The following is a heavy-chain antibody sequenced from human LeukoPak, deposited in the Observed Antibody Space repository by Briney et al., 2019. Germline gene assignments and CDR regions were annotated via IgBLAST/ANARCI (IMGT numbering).Heavy chain of an antibody. D-gene: IGHD6-13*01. CDR3: ATQQLPYRYFDL. CDR2: FDPEDGET. Sequence: ASVKVSCKVSGYTLTELSMHGVRQAPGKGLEWMGVFDPEDGETIYAQKFQGRVNMTEHTSTDTAYMELSSLRSEDTAVYSCATQQLPYRYFDLWGRGTLVTPSS. J-gene: IGHJ2*01. V-gene: IGHV1-24*01. CDR1: GYTLTELS.